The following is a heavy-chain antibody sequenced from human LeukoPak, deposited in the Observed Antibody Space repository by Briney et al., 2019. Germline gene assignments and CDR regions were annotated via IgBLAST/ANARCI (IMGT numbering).Heavy chain of an antibody. D-gene: IGHD3-22*01. CDR2: ISSNGGST. J-gene: IGHJ4*02. CDR1: GFTFSSYG. Sequence: GGSLRLSCAASGFTFSSYGMHWVRQAPGKGLEYVSAISSNGGSTYYANSVKGRFTISRDNSKNTLYLQMGSLRAEDMAVYYCARVDSSGWNDYWGQGTLVTVSS. V-gene: IGHV3-64*01. CDR3: ARVDSSGWNDY.